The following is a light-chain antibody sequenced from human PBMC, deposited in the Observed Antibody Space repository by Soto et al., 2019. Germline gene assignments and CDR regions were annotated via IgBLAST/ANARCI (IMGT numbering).Light chain of an antibody. V-gene: IGKV3-11*01. Sequence: EIVLTQSPATLYLSPGETATLSCRARQSVSSYLAWYQQKGGQAPRLLIYDASNRATGIPARFSGSGSGTDFTLTISSLEPDDFAVYYCQQRSNWPRTFGQGTKVEIK. CDR3: QQRSNWPRT. CDR1: QSVSSY. J-gene: IGKJ1*01. CDR2: DAS.